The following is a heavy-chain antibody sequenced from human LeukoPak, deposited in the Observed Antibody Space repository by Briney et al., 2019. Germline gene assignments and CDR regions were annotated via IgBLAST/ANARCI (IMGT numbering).Heavy chain of an antibody. D-gene: IGHD3-9*01. J-gene: IGHJ4*02. V-gene: IGHV4-61*01. CDR1: DYSISSANC. Sequence: SETLSLTCAVSDYSISSANCWSWIRQPPGKGLEWIGYIYYSGSTNYNPSLKSRVTISVDTSKNQFSLKLSSVTAADTAVYYCAGQRTGYSPFDYWGQGTLVTVSS. CDR2: IYYSGST. CDR3: AGQRTGYSPFDY.